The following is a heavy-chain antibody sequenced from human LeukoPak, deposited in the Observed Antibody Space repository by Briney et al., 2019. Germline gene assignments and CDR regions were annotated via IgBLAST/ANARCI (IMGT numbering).Heavy chain of an antibody. CDR2: IYPADSDT. CDR1: GYRFTANW. Sequence: GESLKISCKGSGYRFTANWIGWVRQMPGKGLEWMGIIYPADSDTYYSPSFQGQVTISADKSIGTAYLQWSSLKASDTAMYYCTSHLETSGYFAFDQWGQGTLVTVSS. J-gene: IGHJ4*02. D-gene: IGHD3-22*01. V-gene: IGHV5-51*01. CDR3: TSHLETSGYFAFDQ.